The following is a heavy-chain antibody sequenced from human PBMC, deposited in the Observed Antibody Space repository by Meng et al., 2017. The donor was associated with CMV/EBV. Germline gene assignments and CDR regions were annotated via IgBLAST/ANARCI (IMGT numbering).Heavy chain of an antibody. CDR1: GYTFTGYG. V-gene: IGHV1-3*01. Sequence: QVQLVQSGAEVTKPGASVKVSCKASGYTFTGYGIHWVRQAPGQRLEWMGWINAGDGNRKYSQKFQDRVTITRDTSASTAYMELSSLRSGDTAGYYYARGNGVAHDYWGQGTLVTVSS. CDR3: ARGNGVAHDY. J-gene: IGHJ4*02. CDR2: INAGDGNR. D-gene: IGHD3-3*01.